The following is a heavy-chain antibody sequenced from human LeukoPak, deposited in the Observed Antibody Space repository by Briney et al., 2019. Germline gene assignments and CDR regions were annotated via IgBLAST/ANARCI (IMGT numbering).Heavy chain of an antibody. Sequence: SETLSLTCAVYGGSFSGYYWSWIRQPPGKGLEWIGEINHSGSTNYNPSLKSRVTIPVDTSKNQFSLKLSSVTAADTAVYYCAVFSSGWYGEFDYWGQGTLVTVSS. V-gene: IGHV4-34*01. D-gene: IGHD6-19*01. CDR2: INHSGST. J-gene: IGHJ4*02. CDR1: GGSFSGYY. CDR3: AVFSSGWYGEFDY.